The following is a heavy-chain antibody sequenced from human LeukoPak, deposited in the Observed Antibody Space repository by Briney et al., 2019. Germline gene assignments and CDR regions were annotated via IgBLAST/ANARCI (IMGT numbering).Heavy chain of an antibody. CDR2: ISAYNGNT. Sequence: ASVKVSCKASGYTFTSYGISWVRQAPGQGLEWMGWISAYNGNTNYAQKLQGRVTMTTDTSTSTAYMKLRSLRSDDTAVYCCASHSSGWYWYYYYGMDVWGQGTTVTVSS. D-gene: IGHD6-19*01. CDR3: ASHSSGWYWYYYYGMDV. CDR1: GYTFTSYG. V-gene: IGHV1-18*01. J-gene: IGHJ6*02.